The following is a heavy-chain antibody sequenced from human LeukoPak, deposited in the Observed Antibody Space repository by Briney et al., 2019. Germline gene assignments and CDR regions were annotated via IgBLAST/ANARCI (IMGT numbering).Heavy chain of an antibody. J-gene: IGHJ4*02. Sequence: SQTLSLTCTVSGASINSGGYYWSWIRQHPATCLEWVVYFSYSGSTYYNPSLQSRVSISVDTSKNQFSLKLTSVTAADTAVYYCARDRVNIARFPYYWGRGTLVTVSS. CDR1: GASINSGGYY. D-gene: IGHD2/OR15-2a*01. CDR3: ARDRVNIARFPYY. CDR2: FSYSGST. V-gene: IGHV4-31*03.